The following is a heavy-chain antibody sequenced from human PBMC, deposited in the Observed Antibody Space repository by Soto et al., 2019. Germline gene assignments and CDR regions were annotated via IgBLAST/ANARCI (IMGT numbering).Heavy chain of an antibody. CDR3: ASPYYYDSSGYFGY. V-gene: IGHV3-48*03. CDR1: GFTFSSYE. J-gene: IGHJ4*02. CDR2: ISSSGSTI. D-gene: IGHD3-22*01. Sequence: LRLSCAASGFTFSSYEMNWVRQAPGKGLEWVSYISSSGSTIYYADSVKGRFTISRDNAKNSLYLQMNSLRAEDTAVYYCASPYYYDSSGYFGYWGQGTLVTVSS.